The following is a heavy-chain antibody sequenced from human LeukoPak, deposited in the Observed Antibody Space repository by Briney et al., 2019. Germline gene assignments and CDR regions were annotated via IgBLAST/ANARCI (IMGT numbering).Heavy chain of an antibody. V-gene: IGHV4-4*07. D-gene: IGHD6-13*01. CDR1: GGSISSYY. J-gene: IGHJ4*02. CDR2: IYASGNT. Sequence: SETLSLTCTVSGGSISSYYWSWVRQPAGKGLEWIGRIYASGNTNYNPSLKGRVTMTVDTSKNQFSLNLSSVTAADTAVYYCARGRGSSWYYFDSWGQGTLVTVSP. CDR3: ARGRGSSWYYFDS.